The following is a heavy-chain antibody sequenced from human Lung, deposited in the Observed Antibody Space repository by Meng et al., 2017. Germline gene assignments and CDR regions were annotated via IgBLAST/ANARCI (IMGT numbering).Heavy chain of an antibody. CDR1: GGSFSGYY. V-gene: IGHV4-34*01. Sequence: SETLSLTCAVYGGSFSGYYWSWIRQPPGKGLEWIGEINHSGSTNYNPSLKSRVTISVDTSKNQFSLKLSSVTAADTAVYYCARGSSWIQLWLRNDAFDIWGQGTMVTVSS. J-gene: IGHJ3*02. D-gene: IGHD5-18*01. CDR3: ARGSSWIQLWLRNDAFDI. CDR2: INHSGST.